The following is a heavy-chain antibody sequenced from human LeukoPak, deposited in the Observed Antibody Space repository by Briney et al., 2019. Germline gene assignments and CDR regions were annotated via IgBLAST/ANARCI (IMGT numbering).Heavy chain of an antibody. Sequence: GGSLRLSCAVSGFSPSDSYLTWIRQTPGKGLEWLAYISGSGSDIYYADSVKGRFTISRDNSQNTLYLQMNSLQPDDTAVYYCAKERVRGVSYFDFWGQGTLVTVSS. J-gene: IGHJ4*02. V-gene: IGHV3-11*04. CDR1: GFSPSDSY. D-gene: IGHD3-10*01. CDR3: AKERVRGVSYFDF. CDR2: ISGSGSDI.